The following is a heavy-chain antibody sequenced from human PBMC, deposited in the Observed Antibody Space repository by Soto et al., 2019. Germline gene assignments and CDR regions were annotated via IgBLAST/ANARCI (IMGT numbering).Heavy chain of an antibody. D-gene: IGHD3-3*01. J-gene: IGHJ6*02. CDR2: ISYDGSNE. V-gene: IGHV3-30*03. CDR3: ARDLTPQDFWSGYYTSYYYYGMDV. CDR1: GFTFRSFG. Sequence: GGSLRLSCAASGFTFRSFGMHWVRQAPGKGLEWVAGISYDGSNEYYADSVKGRFTISRDNAKNSVYLQMNSLRAEDTAVYYCARDLTPQDFWSGYYTSYYYYGMDVWGQGTTVTVSS.